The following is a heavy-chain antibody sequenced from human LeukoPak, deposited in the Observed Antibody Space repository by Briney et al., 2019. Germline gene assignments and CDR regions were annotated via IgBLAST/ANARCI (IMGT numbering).Heavy chain of an antibody. CDR2: IYYSGRT. Sequence: SETLSLTCTVSGGSISSYYWRWLRQPPGKGMEGSGYIYYSGRTNYNPYLKSGISISVDTSKNQFSLKLSSVTAADTAVYYCARTTEGGYTYNYFYYYYMDVWGKGTTVTISS. CDR3: ARTTEGGYTYNYFYYYYMDV. CDR1: GGSISSYY. J-gene: IGHJ6*03. D-gene: IGHD5-18*01. V-gene: IGHV4-59*01.